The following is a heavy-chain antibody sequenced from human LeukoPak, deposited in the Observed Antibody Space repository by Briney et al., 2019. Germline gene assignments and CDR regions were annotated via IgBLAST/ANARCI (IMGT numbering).Heavy chain of an antibody. J-gene: IGHJ4*02. CDR2: ISGDGGST. Sequence: GRSLRLSCAASGFTFSSYGMHWVRQAPGKGLEWVSLISGDGGSTYYADSVKGRFTISRDNSKNSLYLQMNSLRTEDTALYYCAKDISGGYDFDYWGQGTLVTVSS. CDR1: GFTFSSYG. CDR3: AKDISGGYDFDY. V-gene: IGHV3-43*02. D-gene: IGHD5-12*01.